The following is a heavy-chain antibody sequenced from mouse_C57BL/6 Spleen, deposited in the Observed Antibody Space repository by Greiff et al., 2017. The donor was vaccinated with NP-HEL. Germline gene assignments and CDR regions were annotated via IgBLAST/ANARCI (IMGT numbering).Heavy chain of an antibody. V-gene: IGHV5-16*01. Sequence: EVKLMESEGGLVQPGSSMKLSCTASGFTFSDYYMAWVRQVPEKGLEWVANINYDGSSTYYLDSLKSRFIISRDNAKNILYLQMSSLKSEDTATYYCARDPYGSSSYAMDYWGQGTSVTVSS. J-gene: IGHJ4*01. CDR1: GFTFSDYY. CDR2: INYDGSST. CDR3: ARDPYGSSSYAMDY. D-gene: IGHD1-1*01.